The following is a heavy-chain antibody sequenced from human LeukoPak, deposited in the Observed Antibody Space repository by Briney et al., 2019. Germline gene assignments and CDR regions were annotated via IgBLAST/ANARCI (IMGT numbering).Heavy chain of an antibody. CDR2: IYPGDSDT. CDR1: GFSFTSYW. CDR3: TRHPGYDGYNNKGNDY. J-gene: IGHJ4*02. Sequence: GASLQTSFKGSGFSFTSYWIGWGRQMPGKGLGWMGIIYPGDSDTRYSPSFQGQVTIPADKSIRTTYLQWSSLKSPHPTLLYFTRHPGYDGYNNKGNDYCVQGTLVGVSS. D-gene: IGHD5-24*01. V-gene: IGHV5-51*01.